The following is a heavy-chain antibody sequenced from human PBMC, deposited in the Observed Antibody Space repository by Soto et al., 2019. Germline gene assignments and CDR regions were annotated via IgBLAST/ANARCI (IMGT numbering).Heavy chain of an antibody. D-gene: IGHD2-2*01. J-gene: IGHJ4*02. Sequence: GGSLRLSCAASGFTFRVYAMSWFRQAPGRGLEWVSAIGGTGNTTYYADSVKGRFTIARDNSRDTLYLQMTSLRVEDTAVYYCARIRQLLFVSWGQGTLVTVSS. CDR3: ARIRQLLFVS. CDR1: GFTFRVYA. V-gene: IGHV3-23*01. CDR2: IGGTGNTT.